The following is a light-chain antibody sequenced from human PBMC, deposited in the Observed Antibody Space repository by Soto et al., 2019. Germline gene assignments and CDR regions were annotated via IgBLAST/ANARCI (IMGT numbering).Light chain of an antibody. V-gene: IGLV2-14*01. CDR2: TVS. J-gene: IGLJ1*01. CDR3: SSFTTDSTYV. Sequence: QSVLTQPASVSGSPGQSITISCTGTSSDVGANIFVSWYQQHPGKVPKLMIYTVSSRPSGVSQRFSGSKSGNTASLTISGLQAEDEADYNCSSFTTDSTYVFGTGTKSPS. CDR1: SSDVGANIF.